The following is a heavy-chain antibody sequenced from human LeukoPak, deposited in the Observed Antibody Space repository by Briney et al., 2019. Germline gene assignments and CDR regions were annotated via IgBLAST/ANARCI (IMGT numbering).Heavy chain of an antibody. D-gene: IGHD1-1*01. CDR3: ARDQLPQYYYYYYGIDV. CDR1: GFTFSSYS. J-gene: IGHJ6*02. V-gene: IGHV3-21*01. Sequence: PGGSLRLSCAASGFTFSSYSMNWARQAPGKGLEWVSSISSSSSYIYYADSVKGRFTISRDNAKNSLYLQMNSLRAEDTAVYYCARDQLPQYYYYYYGIDVWGQGTTVTVSS. CDR2: ISSSSSYI.